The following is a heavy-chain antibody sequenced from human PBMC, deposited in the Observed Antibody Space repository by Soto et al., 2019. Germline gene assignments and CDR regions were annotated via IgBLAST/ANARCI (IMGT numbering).Heavy chain of an antibody. Sequence: QVSLVQSGAEVKKPGASVKVSCKASGYTFTSYYVHWVRQAPGQGLEWMGIINPSGATTTYAQNFQGRVAMTRETSTSTVYMELSSLRSEDTAVYYCARRDCFSSSCYFKYWGQGTWSPSPQ. D-gene: IGHD2-2*01. J-gene: IGHJ4*02. CDR2: INPSGATT. CDR1: GYTFTSYY. V-gene: IGHV1-46*01. CDR3: ARRDCFSSSCYFKY.